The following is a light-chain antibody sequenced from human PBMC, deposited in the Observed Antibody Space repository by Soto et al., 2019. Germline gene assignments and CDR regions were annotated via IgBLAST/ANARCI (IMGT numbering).Light chain of an antibody. CDR3: SSYGGSRGWL. V-gene: IGLV2-8*01. Sequence: SALTQPPSASGSPGQSVTISCTGTSSDVGGYNYVSWYQQHPGKAPKLMIYEVSKRPSGVPDRFSGSKSGNTASLTVSGLQAEDEADYYCSSYGGSRGWLFGGGTKLTVL. CDR2: EVS. CDR1: SSDVGGYNY. J-gene: IGLJ3*02.